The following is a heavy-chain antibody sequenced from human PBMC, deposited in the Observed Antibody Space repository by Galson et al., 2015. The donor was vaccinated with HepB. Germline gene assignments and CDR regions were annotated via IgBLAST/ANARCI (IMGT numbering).Heavy chain of an antibody. Sequence: SLRLSCAASGLTFSSYGMHWVRQAPGQGLEWVAVISYDGSNKYYADSVKGRFTISRDNSKNTLYLQMNSLRAEDTAVYYCAKTHLGNYYDSSGHSKAYDYWGQGTLVTVSS. J-gene: IGHJ4*02. D-gene: IGHD3-22*01. CDR2: ISYDGSNK. V-gene: IGHV3-30*18. CDR3: AKTHLGNYYDSSGHSKAYDY. CDR1: GLTFSSYG.